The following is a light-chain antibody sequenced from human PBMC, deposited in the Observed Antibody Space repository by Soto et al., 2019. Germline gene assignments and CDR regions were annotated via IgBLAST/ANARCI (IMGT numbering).Light chain of an antibody. CDR1: NSDVGGYNY. Sequence: QSALTQPASVSGSPGQSITIPCTGTNSDVGGYNYVSWYQQHPGKAPKLMIYDVTNRTSGVSNRFSGSKSGNTASLTISGLQAEDEADYYCSSYTSSSTLTFGGGTKLTVL. CDR2: DVT. J-gene: IGLJ2*01. CDR3: SSYTSSSTLT. V-gene: IGLV2-14*01.